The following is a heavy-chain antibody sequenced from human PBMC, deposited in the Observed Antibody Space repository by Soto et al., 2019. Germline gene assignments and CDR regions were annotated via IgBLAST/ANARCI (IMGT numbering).Heavy chain of an antibody. CDR1: GGTFSSYA. CDR3: AGPPELTRIYYYYGMDV. Sequence: QVQLVQSGAEVKKPGSSVKVSCKASGGTFSSYAISWVRQAPGQGLEWMGGIIPIFGTANYAQKFQGRVTMTADDSTSTAYMELSSLRSEDTAVYYCAGPPELTRIYYYYGMDVWGQGTTVTVSS. D-gene: IGHD1-7*01. CDR2: IIPIFGTA. V-gene: IGHV1-69*12. J-gene: IGHJ6*02.